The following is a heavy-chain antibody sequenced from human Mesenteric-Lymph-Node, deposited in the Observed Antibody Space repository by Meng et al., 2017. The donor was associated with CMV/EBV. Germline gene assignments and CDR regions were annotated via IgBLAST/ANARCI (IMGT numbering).Heavy chain of an antibody. CDR2: INAANGNT. V-gene: IGHV1-3*01. CDR1: GYNFNRYA. CDR3: ARGPEWELDDY. J-gene: IGHJ4*02. D-gene: IGHD1-26*01. Sequence: CKASGYNFNRYAMHWVRQAPGERLEWMGWINAANGNTRYSQKFQGRVTITGDTSASTGSIELSSLTSEDTAVYYCARGPEWELDDYWGQGTLVTVSS.